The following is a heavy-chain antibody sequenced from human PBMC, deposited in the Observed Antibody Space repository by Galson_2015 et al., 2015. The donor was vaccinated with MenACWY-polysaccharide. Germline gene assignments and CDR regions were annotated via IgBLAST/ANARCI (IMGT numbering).Heavy chain of an antibody. CDR2: ISGSGGNT. CDR1: GFTFSNYA. D-gene: IGHD2-15*01. CDR3: AKGGGAVVVVAGY. V-gene: IGHV3-23*01. Sequence: SLRLSCAASGFTFSNYAMNWVRQAPGKGLEWVSTISGSGGNTCYADSVKGRFTISRDNSKNTLYLQMNSLRAEDTAVYFCAKGGGAVVVVAGYWGQGTLVTVSS. J-gene: IGHJ4*02.